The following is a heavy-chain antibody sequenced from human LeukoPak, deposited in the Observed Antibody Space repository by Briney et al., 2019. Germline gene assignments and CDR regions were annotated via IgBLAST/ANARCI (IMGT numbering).Heavy chain of an antibody. J-gene: IGHJ6*03. CDR1: GFTFSTYG. CDR2: VRHSDYRT. Sequence: GGSLRLSCAASGFTFSTYGMTWVRQAPGKGLEWVSTVRHSDYRTYYADSVRGRFTISRDNSKNLLYLQMDSLRVEDTAVYYCAKNEGSGLVYYYMDVWGKGTTVTISS. CDR3: AKNEGSGLVYYYMDV. D-gene: IGHD3-10*01. V-gene: IGHV3-23*01.